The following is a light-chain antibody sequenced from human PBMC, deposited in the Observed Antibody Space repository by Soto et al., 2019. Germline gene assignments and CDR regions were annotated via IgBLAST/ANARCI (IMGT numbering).Light chain of an antibody. V-gene: IGLV1-47*02. CDR3: ATWDDSLSGVV. J-gene: IGLJ2*01. CDR1: NPNIGSNY. CDR2: SNN. Sequence: QLVLTQPPSASGTPGQRVTISCSGSNPNIGSNYVYWYQRLPGTAPKLVIYSNNERPSGVPARFSGSKSGTSASLAISGLRSEDEADYYCATWDDSLSGVVFGGGTQLTVL.